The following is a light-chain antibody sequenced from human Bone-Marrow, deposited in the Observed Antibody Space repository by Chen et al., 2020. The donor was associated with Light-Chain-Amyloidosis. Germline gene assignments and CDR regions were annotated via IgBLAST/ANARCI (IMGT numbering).Light chain of an antibody. CDR1: AFPTKY. Sequence: SYELTQPPSVSVSPGQTARITCSGDAFPTKYAYWYQQKPGQAPVLVIHRDTERHAGISERFSGSSSGTTATLTISGVQAEDVADYHCQSADSSGTYEVIFGGGTKLTVL. CDR2: RDT. CDR3: QSADSSGTYEVI. J-gene: IGLJ2*01. V-gene: IGLV3-25*03.